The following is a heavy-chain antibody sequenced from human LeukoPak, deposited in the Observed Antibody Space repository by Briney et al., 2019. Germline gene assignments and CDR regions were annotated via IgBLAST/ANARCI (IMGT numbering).Heavy chain of an antibody. V-gene: IGHV1-2*02. CDR1: GYTFTGYY. Sequence: VASVKVSCKASGYTFTGYYMHWVRQAPGQGLEWMGWIHPNSGGTNYAQKFQGRVTMTRDTSISTAYMELSRLRSDDTAVYYCARDGSGSGNSDLDYWGQGTLVTVSS. J-gene: IGHJ4*02. D-gene: IGHD3-10*01. CDR3: ARDGSGSGNSDLDY. CDR2: IHPNSGGT.